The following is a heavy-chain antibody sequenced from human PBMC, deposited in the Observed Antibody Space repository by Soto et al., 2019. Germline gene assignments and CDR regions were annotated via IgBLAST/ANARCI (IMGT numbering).Heavy chain of an antibody. Sequence: SVKVSCKASGGTFSSYAISWVRQAPGQGLEWMGGIIPIFGTANYAQKFQGRVTITADESTSAAYMELSSLRSEDTAVYYCARDKAAITMVRGNYYYYGMDVWGQGTTVTVSS. CDR2: IIPIFGTA. CDR3: ARDKAAITMVRGNYYYYGMDV. CDR1: GGTFSSYA. J-gene: IGHJ6*02. V-gene: IGHV1-69*13. D-gene: IGHD3-10*01.